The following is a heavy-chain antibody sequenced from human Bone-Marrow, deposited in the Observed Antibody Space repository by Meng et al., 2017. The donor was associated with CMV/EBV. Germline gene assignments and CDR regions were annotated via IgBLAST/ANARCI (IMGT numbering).Heavy chain of an antibody. CDR1: GGTFSSYA. Sequence: SVKVSCKASGGTFSSYAISWVRQAPGQGLEWMGGIIPIFGTANYAQKFQGRVTITTDESTSTDYMELSSLRSEDTAVYYGAASDTSEYYYYGMDVWGQGTTATFPS. CDR3: AASDTSEYYYYGMDV. J-gene: IGHJ6*02. CDR2: IIPIFGTA. V-gene: IGHV1-69*05. D-gene: IGHD5-18*01.